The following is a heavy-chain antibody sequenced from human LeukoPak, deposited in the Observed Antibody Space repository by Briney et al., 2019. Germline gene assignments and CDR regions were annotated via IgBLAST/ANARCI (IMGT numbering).Heavy chain of an antibody. CDR3: ARDFSMVRGVIHPRIGGLDI. J-gene: IGHJ3*02. CDR1: GFSLSNYG. Sequence: PGGSLRLSCAASGFSLSNYGMHWVRQAPGKGLEWVASIRYDGRNTYYGDSVKGRFTISRDNSKNTLYLQMNSLRAEDTAVYYCARDFSMVRGVIHPRIGGLDIWGQGTLVTVSS. V-gene: IGHV3-30*02. CDR2: IRYDGRNT. D-gene: IGHD3-10*01.